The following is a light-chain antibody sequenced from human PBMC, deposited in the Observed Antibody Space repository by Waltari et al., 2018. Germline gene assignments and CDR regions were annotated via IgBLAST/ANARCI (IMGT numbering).Light chain of an antibody. J-gene: IGKJ2*01. V-gene: IGKV1-39*01. CDR1: QSISTY. Sequence: DIQMTQSPSSLSASVGDRVTITCRASQSISTYLNWYQQKPGEDPKLLIYPDSSLPSGVPSRFSGSGSGTDFTLTISSLPPEDCASYYCQQSYTTPRMYTFGQGTKLEIK. CDR3: QQSYTTPRMYT. CDR2: PDS.